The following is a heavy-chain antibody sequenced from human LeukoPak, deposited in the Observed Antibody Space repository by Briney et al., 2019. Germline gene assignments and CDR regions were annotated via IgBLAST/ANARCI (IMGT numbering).Heavy chain of an antibody. D-gene: IGHD3-22*01. J-gene: IGHJ4*02. Sequence: GRSLRLSCAASGFTFSSYAMHWVRQAPGKGLEWVAVISYDGSNKYYADSVKGRFTISRDKSKNTLYLQMNSLRAEDTAVYYCAREDSSGYGSLSLIFDYWGQGTLVTVSS. CDR1: GFTFSSYA. V-gene: IGHV3-30*04. CDR2: ISYDGSNK. CDR3: AREDSSGYGSLSLIFDY.